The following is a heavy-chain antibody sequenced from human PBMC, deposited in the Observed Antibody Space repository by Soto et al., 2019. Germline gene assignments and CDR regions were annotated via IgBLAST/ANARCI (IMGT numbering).Heavy chain of an antibody. CDR3: ARDKSTGLFDY. V-gene: IGHV4-34*01. CDR1: GGSFSGYY. CDR2: INHSGST. J-gene: IGHJ4*02. D-gene: IGHD2-8*02. Sequence: QVQLQQWGAGLLKPSETLSLTCAVYGGSFSGYYLTWIRQPPGTGLEWIGEINHSGSTNYNPSLKSRVTISVDTSKNPFSLKRTSVTAADTAVYYCARDKSTGLFDYWGQGTLVTVSS.